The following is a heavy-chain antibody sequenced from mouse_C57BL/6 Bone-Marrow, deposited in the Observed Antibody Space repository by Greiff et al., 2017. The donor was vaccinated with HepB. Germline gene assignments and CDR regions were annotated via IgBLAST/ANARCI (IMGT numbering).Heavy chain of an antibody. CDR3: ARRLLRRYYFDY. V-gene: IGHV1-54*01. J-gene: IGHJ2*01. D-gene: IGHD1-1*01. CDR2: INPGSGGT. Sequence: QVHVKQSGAELVRPGTSVKVSCKASGYAFTNYLIEWVKQRPGQGLEWIGVINPGSGGTNYNEKFKGKATLTADKSSSTAYMQLSSLTSEDSAVYFCARRLLRRYYFDYWGQGTTLTVSS. CDR1: GYAFTNYL.